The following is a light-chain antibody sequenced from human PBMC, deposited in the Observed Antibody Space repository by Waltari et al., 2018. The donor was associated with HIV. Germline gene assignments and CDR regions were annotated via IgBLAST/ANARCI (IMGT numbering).Light chain of an antibody. CDR3: CSYSSSGTVL. J-gene: IGLJ2*01. Sequence: HSVLTQPASMSGSLGKSLTISCLGSSHDVGGFNYVSWYQQSPYKAPLLVIYDVSNRPSGVSGRFSGSKSGSAASLTISGLQPEDEADYYCCSYSSSGTVLFGGGTRLTVL. CDR2: DVS. CDR1: SHDVGGFNY. V-gene: IGLV2-14*03.